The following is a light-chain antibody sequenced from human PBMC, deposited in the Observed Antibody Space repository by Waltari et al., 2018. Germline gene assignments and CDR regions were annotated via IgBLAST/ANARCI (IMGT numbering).Light chain of an antibody. CDR2: WAS. CDR1: QSVFLTSTNKNY. V-gene: IGKV4-1*01. CDR3: QHYHSIPRT. J-gene: IGKJ1*01. Sequence: DIVMTQSPDSLAVSLGERATINCKSSQSVFLTSTNKNYLNWYQQKPGQPPKMLIYWASTRESGVPDRFSGSGSGTDFTLTISSLQAEDVAVYYCQHYHSIPRTFGQGTKVEIK.